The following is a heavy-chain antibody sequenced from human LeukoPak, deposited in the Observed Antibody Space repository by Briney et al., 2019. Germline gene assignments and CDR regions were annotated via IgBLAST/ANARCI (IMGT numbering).Heavy chain of an antibody. J-gene: IGHJ4*02. CDR1: GYTFTSYG. CDR2: ISAYNGNP. CDR3: ARTGSYRDYFDF. V-gene: IGHV1-18*01. D-gene: IGHD3-16*02. Sequence: ASVNVSCKASGYTFTSYGISWVRQAPGQGLEWMGWISAYNGNPDYAQKLQGRVTMTTDTSTSTAFMELRSLRSDDTAVYYCARTGSYRDYFDFWGQGTLVTVSS.